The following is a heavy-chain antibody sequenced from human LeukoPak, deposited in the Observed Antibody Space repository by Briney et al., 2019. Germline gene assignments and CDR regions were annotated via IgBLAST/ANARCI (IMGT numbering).Heavy chain of an antibody. CDR3: ARDRPGAYCSSTSCYKADAFDI. Sequence: SETLSLTCTVSGGSISSGDYHWSWIRQPPGKCLEWIGYIYYSGSTYYNPSLKSRVTISVDTSKNQFSLKLSSVTAADTAVYCCARDRPGAYCSSTSCYKADAFDIWGQGTMVTVSS. V-gene: IGHV4-30-4*08. CDR1: GGSISSGDYH. D-gene: IGHD2-2*02. J-gene: IGHJ3*02. CDR2: IYYSGST.